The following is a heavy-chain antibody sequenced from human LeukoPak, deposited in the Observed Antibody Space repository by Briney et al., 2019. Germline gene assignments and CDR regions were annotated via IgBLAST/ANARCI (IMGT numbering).Heavy chain of an antibody. Sequence: SETLSLTCTVSGGSISSSSYYWGWIRQPPGEGLEWIGSIYYSGSTYYNPSLKSRVTISVDTSKNQFSLRLSSVTAADTAVYYCASLGEMATMVDYWGQGTLVTVSS. CDR3: ASLGEMATMVDY. CDR2: IYYSGST. CDR1: GGSISSSSYY. V-gene: IGHV4-39*01. D-gene: IGHD5-24*01. J-gene: IGHJ4*02.